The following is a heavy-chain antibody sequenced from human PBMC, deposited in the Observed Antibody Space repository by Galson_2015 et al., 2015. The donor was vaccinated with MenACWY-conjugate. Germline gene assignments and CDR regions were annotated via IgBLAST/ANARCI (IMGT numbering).Heavy chain of an antibody. CDR1: GFIFSAHY. V-gene: IGHV3-72*01. Sequence: SLRLSCAASGFIFSAHYMDWVRQGPGRGLEWVGRIRDRGHSHTTEYAASVKGRFTISRDESESSVYLQMNSLQSEDTAVYYCTRRMLGSTDGYDIWGQGTLVPVSS. D-gene: IGHD1-26*01. CDR2: IRDRGHSHTT. CDR3: TRRMLGSTDGYDI. J-gene: IGHJ4*02.